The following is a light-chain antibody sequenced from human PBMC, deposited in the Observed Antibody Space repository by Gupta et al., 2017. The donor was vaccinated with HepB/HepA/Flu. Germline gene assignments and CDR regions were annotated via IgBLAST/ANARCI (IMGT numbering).Light chain of an antibody. J-gene: IGKJ1*01. CDR1: ESIGTF. CDR3: QQSKSPQWT. Sequence: MPMTQSPSSLSASVGDTVTITCRASESIGTFLNWYQEKPGKAPNLLIYSASNLQSGVPSRFSGSGSGTHFTLTITSLQPADFATYYCQQSKSPQWTFGRGTNVDIK. CDR2: SAS. V-gene: IGKV1-39*01.